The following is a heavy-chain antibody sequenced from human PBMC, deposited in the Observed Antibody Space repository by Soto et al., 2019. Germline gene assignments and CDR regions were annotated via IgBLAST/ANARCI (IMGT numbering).Heavy chain of an antibody. J-gene: IGHJ6*02. V-gene: IGHV1-69*01. Sequence: QVQLVQSGAEVKKPGSSVKVSCKASGGTFSSYAISWVRQAPGQGLEWMGGIIPIFGTAKYAQKFQGRVTITADESTSTAYMELSSLRSEDTAVYYCAREGGSSSLYYYYGMDVWGQGTTVTVSS. CDR3: AREGGSSSLYYYYGMDV. CDR1: GGTFSSYA. D-gene: IGHD6-6*01. CDR2: IIPIFGTA.